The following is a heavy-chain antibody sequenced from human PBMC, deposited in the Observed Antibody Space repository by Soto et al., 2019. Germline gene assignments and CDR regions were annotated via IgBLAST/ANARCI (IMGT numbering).Heavy chain of an antibody. CDR3: ASGLQSPMGV. J-gene: IGHJ6*02. D-gene: IGHD4-4*01. V-gene: IGHV4-30-2*01. CDR2: IYHSGRT. Sequence: QLQLQESGSGLVKPSQTLSLTCADSGGSISSGGYSWSWIRQPPGKGLEWIGYIYHSGRTSYNPSLKSRVTISVDRSMNHFSLKLSSVTAADTAVYYCASGLQSPMGVWGQGTTVTVSS. CDR1: GGSISSGGYS.